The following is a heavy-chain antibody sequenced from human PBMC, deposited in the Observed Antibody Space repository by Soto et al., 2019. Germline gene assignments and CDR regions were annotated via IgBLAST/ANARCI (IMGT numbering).Heavy chain of an antibody. D-gene: IGHD3-22*01. V-gene: IGHV3-21*01. CDR1: GFIFSPYN. Sequence: EVRLVESGGGLVKPGGSLRLSCAASGFIFSPYNMNWVRQAPGEGLEWISSISSSGDYIFYADSVKGRFTISRDNAKTSMYLQLNSLRAADTAVYYCAWEGYDYETPLHPPSFDPWGQGTLVTVSS. CDR3: AWEGYDYETPLHPPSFDP. CDR2: ISSSGDYI. J-gene: IGHJ5*02.